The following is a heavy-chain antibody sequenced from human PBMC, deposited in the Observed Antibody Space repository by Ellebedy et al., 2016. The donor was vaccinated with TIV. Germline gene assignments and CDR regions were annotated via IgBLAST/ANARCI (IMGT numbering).Heavy chain of an antibody. CDR1: GGSISSSRYY. CDR2: INDSGRT. CDR3: ARGPYGSGSAYFDY. Sequence: MPSETLSLTCTVPGGSISSSRYYWGGVRQPPGKSLEWIGNINDSGRTYYNSSLNNRVTISVDRSKNQFSLKLSSVTAADTAVYYCARGPYGSGSAYFDYWGQGTLVTVSS. D-gene: IGHD3-10*01. V-gene: IGHV4-39*07. J-gene: IGHJ4*02.